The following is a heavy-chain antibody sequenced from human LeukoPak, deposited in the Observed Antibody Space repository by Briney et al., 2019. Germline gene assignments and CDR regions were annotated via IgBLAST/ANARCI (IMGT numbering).Heavy chain of an antibody. CDR3: ARVRRTYYGSGGYRWFDP. Sequence: GGSLRLSCAASGFTFSSYSMNWVRQAPGKGLEWVSSISSSSSYIYYADSVKGRFTISRDNAKNSLYLQMNSLRAEDTAVYYCARVRRTYYGSGGYRWFDPWGQGTLVTVSS. V-gene: IGHV3-21*01. J-gene: IGHJ5*02. CDR2: ISSSSSYI. CDR1: GFTFSSYS. D-gene: IGHD3-10*01.